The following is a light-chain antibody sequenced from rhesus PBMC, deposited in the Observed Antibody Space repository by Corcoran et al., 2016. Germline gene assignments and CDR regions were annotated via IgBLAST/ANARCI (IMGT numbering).Light chain of an antibody. CDR3: QQYYSTPLT. CDR2: GAS. Sequence: DIVMTQSPDSLAVSLGERVTINCKSSQSLLYSSNNKNYLAWYQQKPGQAPKLRIYGASTRESGVPNRVSGSGAGTDFTLTISGLQAEDVAVYYCQQYYSTPLTFGGGTKVEIK. V-gene: IGKV4-1*01. J-gene: IGKJ4*01. CDR1: QSLLYSSNNKNY.